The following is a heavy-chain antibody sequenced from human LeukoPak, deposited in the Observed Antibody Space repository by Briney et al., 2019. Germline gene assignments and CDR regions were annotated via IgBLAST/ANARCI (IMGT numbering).Heavy chain of an antibody. CDR2: IIPIFGTA. CDR3: AREAPDYDILTGYLGY. CDR1: GGTFSSYA. Sequence: SVKVSCKASGGTFSSYAISWVRQAPGQGLEWMGGIIPIFGTANYAQKFQGRVTITADESTSTAYMELSSLRSEDTAVYYCAREAPDYDILTGYLGYWGQGTLATVSS. J-gene: IGHJ4*02. V-gene: IGHV1-69*01. D-gene: IGHD3-9*01.